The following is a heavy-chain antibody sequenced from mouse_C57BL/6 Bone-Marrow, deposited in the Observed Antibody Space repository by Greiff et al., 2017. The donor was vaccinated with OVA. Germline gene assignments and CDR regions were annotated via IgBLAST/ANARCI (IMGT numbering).Heavy chain of an antibody. Sequence: EVQLQQSGPELVKPGASVKMSCKASGYTFTDYNMHWVKQSHGKSLEWIGYINPNNGGTSYNQKFKGKATLTVNKSSSTAYMELRSLTSEDSAVYYCARGGSTMVTTGPFAYWGQGTLVTVSA. CDR2: INPNNGGT. V-gene: IGHV1-22*01. J-gene: IGHJ3*01. CDR3: ARGGSTMVTTGPFAY. D-gene: IGHD2-2*01. CDR1: GYTFTDYN.